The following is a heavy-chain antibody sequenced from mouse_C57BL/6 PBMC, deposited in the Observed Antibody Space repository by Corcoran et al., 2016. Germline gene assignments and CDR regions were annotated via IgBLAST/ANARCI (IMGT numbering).Heavy chain of an antibody. V-gene: IGHV3-6*01. CDR3: ARDPGAMDY. Sequence: DVQLQESGPGLVKPSQSLSLTCSVTGYSITSGYYWNWIRQFPGNKLEWMGYISYDGSNNYNPSLKNRISITRDTSKNQFFLKLNSVTTGDTATYYCARDPGAMDYWCQGTAVTVSS. CDR2: ISYDGSN. J-gene: IGHJ4*01. CDR1: GYSITSGYY.